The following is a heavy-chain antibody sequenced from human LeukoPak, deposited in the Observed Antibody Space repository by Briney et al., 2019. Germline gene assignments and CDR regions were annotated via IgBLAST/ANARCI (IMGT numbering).Heavy chain of an antibody. D-gene: IGHD3-22*01. CDR1: GFTFSSYW. CDR3: ARDLRYYYDSSGYYPDY. J-gene: IGHJ4*02. Sequence: LPGGSLRLSCAASGFTFSSYWMHWVRQAPGKGLVWVSRINTDGSSTSYADSVKGRFTISRDNAKNTLYLQMNSLRAEDTAVYYCARDLRYYYDSSGYYPDYWGQGTLVTVSS. V-gene: IGHV3-74*01. CDR2: INTDGSST.